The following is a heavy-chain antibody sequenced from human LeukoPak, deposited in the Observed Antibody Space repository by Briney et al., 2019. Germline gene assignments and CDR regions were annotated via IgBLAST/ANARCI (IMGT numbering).Heavy chain of an antibody. D-gene: IGHD3-22*01. J-gene: IGHJ4*02. Sequence: GGSLRLSCAASGFTFRSHGMHWVRQAPGKGLEWVAGVWYDGSNEDYADSVKGRFIISRDNSKNTLYLQMNSLRAEDTAVYYCAKGLYYYDSSGYYFSGGQGILVTVSS. CDR3: AKGLYYYDSSGYYFS. CDR1: GFTFRSHG. CDR2: VWYDGSNE. V-gene: IGHV3-33*06.